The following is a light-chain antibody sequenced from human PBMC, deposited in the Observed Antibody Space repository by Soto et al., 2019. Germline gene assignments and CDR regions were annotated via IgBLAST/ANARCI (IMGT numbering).Light chain of an antibody. J-gene: IGKJ2*01. CDR3: QQYNSYSSYT. CDR1: QSISNY. Sequence: DIQMTQSPSSLSASVGDRVTISCRASQSISNYLNWYQQKPGKAPNLLIYAASTLQSGVPSRFSGSGSGTDFTLTISSLQPDDFATYYCQQYNSYSSYTFGQGTKLEIK. CDR2: AAS. V-gene: IGKV1-39*01.